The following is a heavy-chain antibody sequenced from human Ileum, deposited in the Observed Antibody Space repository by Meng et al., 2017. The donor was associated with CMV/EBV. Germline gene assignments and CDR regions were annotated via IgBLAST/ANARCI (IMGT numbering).Heavy chain of an antibody. CDR1: GFTFSSYW. D-gene: IGHD3-9*01. CDR3: ARVFDWTTHDY. CDR2: INSDGSST. Sequence: GGSLRLSCAASGFTFSSYWMHWVRQAPGKGLVWVSHINSDGSSTSYADSVKGRFTISRDNAKNTLYLQMNSLRAEDTAVYYCARVFDWTTHDYWGQGTLVTVSS. J-gene: IGHJ4*02. V-gene: IGHV3-74*01.